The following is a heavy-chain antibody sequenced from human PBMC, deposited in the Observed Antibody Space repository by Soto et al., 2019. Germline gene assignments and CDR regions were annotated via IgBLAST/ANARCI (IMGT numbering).Heavy chain of an antibody. J-gene: IGHJ4*03. D-gene: IGHD3-16*01. CDR3: AGPPPNPDGAHDAFDI. Sequence: QVQLVQSGTEVKKPGSSVKVSCKASGGTFSRHAVNWVRQAPGQGLEWMGAILPIVDATNDAQKFQDRVTVTAAESTGTVYLELRSLSSEDTAVYFSAGPPPNPDGAHDAFDIWGHGTLVIFSS. CDR1: GGTFSRHA. V-gene: IGHV1-69*12. CDR2: ILPIVDAT.